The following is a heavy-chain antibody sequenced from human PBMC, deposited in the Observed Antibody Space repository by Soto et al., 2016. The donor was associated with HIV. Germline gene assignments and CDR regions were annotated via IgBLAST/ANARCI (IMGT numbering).Heavy chain of an antibody. V-gene: IGHV3-13*04. D-gene: IGHD1-26*01. CDR1: GFVFSAND. CDR3: ARGIPYSGSHDALDV. Sequence: EVQLVQSGGGLVQPGGSLRLSCAASGFVFSANDMYWVRQAPGKSLEWVSTINTIGDTNYADSVKGRFTISRENAKNSLYLQMRNLRAGDTAVYYCARGIPYSGSHDALDVWGQGTMVTVSS. J-gene: IGHJ3*01. CDR2: INTIGDT.